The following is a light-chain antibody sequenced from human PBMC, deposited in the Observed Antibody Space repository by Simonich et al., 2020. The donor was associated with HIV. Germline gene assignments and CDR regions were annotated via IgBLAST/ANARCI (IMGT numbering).Light chain of an antibody. V-gene: IGLV2-11*01. CDR1: SSDVGGYNS. CDR3: CSYAGRYTWV. CDR2: DVS. Sequence: QSALTQPPSASGSPGQSVTISCTGTSSDVGGYNSVSWYQQHPGKAPKLIICDVSKRPSGVPDRFSGSKSGNTASLTISGLQAEDEADYYCCSYAGRYTWVFGGGTKLTVL. J-gene: IGLJ3*02.